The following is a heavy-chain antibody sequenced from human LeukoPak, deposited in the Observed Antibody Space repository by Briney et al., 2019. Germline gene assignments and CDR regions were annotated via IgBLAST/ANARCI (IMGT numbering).Heavy chain of an antibody. CDR2: IYYSGST. V-gene: IGHV4-59*12. CDR3: AREGADDYVWGSYRARQLDY. Sequence: SETLSLTCTVSGGSISSYYWSWIRQPPGKGLEWIGYIYYSGSTNYNPSLKSRVTISVDTSKNQFSLKLRSVTAADTAVHYCAREGADDYVWGSYRARQLDYWGQGTLVTVSS. CDR1: GGSISSYY. D-gene: IGHD3-16*02. J-gene: IGHJ4*02.